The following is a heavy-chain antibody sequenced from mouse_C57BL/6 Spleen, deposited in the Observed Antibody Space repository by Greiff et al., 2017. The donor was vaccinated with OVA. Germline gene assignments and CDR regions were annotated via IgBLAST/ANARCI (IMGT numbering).Heavy chain of an antibody. Sequence: QVQLQQSGPELVRPGVSVKISCKGSGYTFTDYAMHWVKQSHAKSLEWIGVISTYYGDASYNEKIKDKATMTVDKSSSTAYMELARLTSEDSAVYYCAREGRYYDDDGYFDVWGTGTTVTVSS. CDR2: ISTYYGDA. D-gene: IGHD2-4*01. CDR1: GYTFTDYA. J-gene: IGHJ1*03. CDR3: AREGRYYDDDGYFDV. V-gene: IGHV1-67*01.